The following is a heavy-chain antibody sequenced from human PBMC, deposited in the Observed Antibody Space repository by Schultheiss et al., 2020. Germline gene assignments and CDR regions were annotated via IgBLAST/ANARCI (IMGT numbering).Heavy chain of an antibody. CDR1: GGSFSGYY. V-gene: IGHV4-34*01. CDR2: INHSGST. J-gene: IGHJ2*01. D-gene: IGHD3-10*01. Sequence: SETLSLTCAVYGGSFSGYYWSWIRQPPGKGLEWIGEINHSGSTNYNPSLKSRVTISIDTSKNQFSLKLSSVTAADTAVYYCARDAEWFRGNDLWGRGTLVTVSS. CDR3: ARDAEWFRGNDL.